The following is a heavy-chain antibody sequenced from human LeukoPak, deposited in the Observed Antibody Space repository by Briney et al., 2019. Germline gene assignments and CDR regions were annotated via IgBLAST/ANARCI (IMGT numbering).Heavy chain of an antibody. D-gene: IGHD5-18*01. V-gene: IGHV3-48*03. CDR3: ARVDEGYSYGLPDY. J-gene: IGHJ4*02. CDR1: GFTFSSYE. Sequence: GGSLRLSCAASGFTFSSYEMNWVRQAPGKGLEWVSYISSSGSTIYYADSVKGRFTIPRDNAKNSLYLQMNSLRAEDTAVYYCARVDEGYSYGLPDYWGQGTLVTVSS. CDR2: ISSSGSTI.